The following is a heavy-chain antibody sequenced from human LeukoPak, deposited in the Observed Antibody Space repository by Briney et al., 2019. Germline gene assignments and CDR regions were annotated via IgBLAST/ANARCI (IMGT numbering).Heavy chain of an antibody. J-gene: IGHJ3*02. CDR2: IYYSGRT. D-gene: IGHD3-22*01. V-gene: IGHV4-59*01. CDR1: GGSISSYY. CDR3: AREDYYDSSGYYWGAFDI. Sequence: PSETLSLTCTVSGGSISSYYWSWIRQPPGKGLEWTGYIYYSGRTNYNPSLKSRVTISVDTSKNQFSLKLSSVTAADTAVYYCAREDYYDSSGYYWGAFDIWGQGTMVTVSS.